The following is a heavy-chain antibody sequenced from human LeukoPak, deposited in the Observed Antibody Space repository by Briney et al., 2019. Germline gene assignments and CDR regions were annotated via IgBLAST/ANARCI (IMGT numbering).Heavy chain of an antibody. D-gene: IGHD3-10*01. CDR2: ISAYNGNT. CDR1: GYTFTSYG. J-gene: IGHJ5*02. V-gene: IGHV1-18*01. Sequence: ASVTVSFTASGYTFTSYGISWVRQAPGQGLGWMGWISAYNGNTNYAQKLQGRVTMTTDTSTSTAYMELRSLRSDDTAVYYCARALYGSGNNWFDPWGQGTLVTVSS. CDR3: ARALYGSGNNWFDP.